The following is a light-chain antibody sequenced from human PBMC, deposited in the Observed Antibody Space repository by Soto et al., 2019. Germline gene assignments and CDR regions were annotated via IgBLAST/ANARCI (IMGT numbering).Light chain of an antibody. CDR1: SSDVRSYKF. CDR3: CSYAGSGTYV. Sequence: QSVLTQPAPGTGSPGQSITISCTGTSSDVRSYKFVSWYQHHPGKAPKRMIHEGSKRPSGVSNRFSGSKSGNTASLTISGLQAEDEADYYCCSYAGSGTYVFGTG. V-gene: IGLV2-23*01. CDR2: EGS. J-gene: IGLJ1*01.